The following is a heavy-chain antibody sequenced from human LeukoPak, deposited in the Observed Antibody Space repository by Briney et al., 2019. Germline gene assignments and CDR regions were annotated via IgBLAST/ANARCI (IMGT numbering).Heavy chain of an antibody. CDR3: AKGKEDYYYDSSGYYYLDH. CDR1: GFTFSSYV. J-gene: IGHJ4*02. V-gene: IGHV3-30*02. CDR2: IRYDGSDK. Sequence: GGSLRLSCVASGFTFSSYVMHWVRQAPGKGLEWVAYIRYDGSDKYYADSVKGRFTISSDNPKNTLYLQMSSLRAEDTAVYHCAKGKEDYYYDSSGYYYLDHWGQGTLVTVSS. D-gene: IGHD3-22*01.